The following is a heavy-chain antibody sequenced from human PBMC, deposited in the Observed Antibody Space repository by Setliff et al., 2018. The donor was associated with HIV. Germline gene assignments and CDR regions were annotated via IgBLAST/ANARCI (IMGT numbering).Heavy chain of an antibody. Sequence: PGGSLRLSCAASGFTFSSHWMSWIRQAPGKGLEWVASINQNGREKYYVDSVKGRFTISRDNAKDSLYLQMNSLRGEDTAVYYCAGSRGYFVKAEWGQGTLVTVSS. CDR3: AGSRGYFVKAE. J-gene: IGHJ4*02. CDR1: GFTFSSHW. V-gene: IGHV3-7*01. CDR2: INQNGREK. D-gene: IGHD3-22*01.